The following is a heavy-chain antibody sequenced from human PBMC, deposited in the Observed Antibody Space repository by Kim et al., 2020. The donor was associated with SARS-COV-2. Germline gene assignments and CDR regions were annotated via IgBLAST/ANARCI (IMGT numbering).Heavy chain of an antibody. J-gene: IGHJ5*02. CDR1: GFTFSSYS. D-gene: IGHD1-26*01. Sequence: GGSLRLSCAASGFTFSSYSMNWVRQAPGKGLEWVSYISSSSSTIYYADSVKGRFTISRDNAKNSLYLQMNSLRAEDTAVYYCARDRHSGSYYSPSWFDPWGQGTLVTVSS. CDR2: ISSSSSTI. V-gene: IGHV3-48*04. CDR3: ARDRHSGSYYSPSWFDP.